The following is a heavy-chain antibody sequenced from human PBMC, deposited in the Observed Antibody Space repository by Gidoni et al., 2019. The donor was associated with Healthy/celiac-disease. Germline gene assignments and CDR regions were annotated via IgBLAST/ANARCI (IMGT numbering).Heavy chain of an antibody. CDR2: INAGNGNT. J-gene: IGHJ6*03. CDR3: ARSVVPAARETYYYYSYYMDV. Sequence: QVTLVQSGAEVKKPGASVKVSCKASGYTFTSYAIHWVRQAPGQRLEWMGWINAGNGNTKDSQKFQGRVTITRDTSASTAYMELSSLRSEDTAVYYCARSVVPAARETYYYYSYYMDVWGKGTTVTVSS. V-gene: IGHV1-3*01. D-gene: IGHD2-2*01. CDR1: GYTFTSYA.